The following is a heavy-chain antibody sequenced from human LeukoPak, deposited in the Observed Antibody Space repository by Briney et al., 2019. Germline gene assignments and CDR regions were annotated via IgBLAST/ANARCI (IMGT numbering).Heavy chain of an antibody. CDR2: ILPISGTA. CDR1: GGTFSNYG. J-gene: IGHJ4*02. Sequence: SVKVSCKASGGTFSNYGVSWVRQAPGQGLAWMGGILPISGTASYTQKFQGRISITADESTGTAYMDLSSLISDDTAVYYCAGEVTYGSGSYLLDWGQGTLVTVSS. V-gene: IGHV1-69*13. CDR3: AGEVTYGSGSYLLD. D-gene: IGHD3-10*01.